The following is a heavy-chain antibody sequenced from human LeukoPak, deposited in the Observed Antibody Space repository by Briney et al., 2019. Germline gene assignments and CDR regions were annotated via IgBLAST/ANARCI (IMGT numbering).Heavy chain of an antibody. J-gene: IGHJ4*02. CDR3: ARGVFN. CDR1: NYSMTSGYY. D-gene: IGHD3-10*01. CDR2: LYHTRYT. Sequence: SETLSLTCTVSNYSMTSGYYWTWIRQSPGKGLEWIGSLYHTRYTYYNPSLKSRVTMTVDTAMNQFSLKLRSVTAADTAVYYCARGVFNWGQGTLVTVSS. V-gene: IGHV4-38-2*02.